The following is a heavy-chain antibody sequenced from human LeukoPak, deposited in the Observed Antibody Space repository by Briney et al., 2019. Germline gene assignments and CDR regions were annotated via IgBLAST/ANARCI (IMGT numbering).Heavy chain of an antibody. J-gene: IGHJ4*02. CDR2: INHSGST. CDR3: AREGPYGSGSYYRPNFDY. V-gene: IGHV4-34*01. D-gene: IGHD3-10*01. CDR1: GGSFSGYY. Sequence: SETLSLTCAAYGGSFSGYYWNWIRQPPGKGLEWIGEINHSGSTNYNPSLKSRVTISVDTSKNQFSLKLSSVTAADTAVYYCAREGPYGSGSYYRPNFDYWGQGTLVTVSS.